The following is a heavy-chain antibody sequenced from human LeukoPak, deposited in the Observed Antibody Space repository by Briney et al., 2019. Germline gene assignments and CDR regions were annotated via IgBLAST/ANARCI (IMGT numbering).Heavy chain of an antibody. V-gene: IGHV3-7*01. J-gene: IGHJ6*02. CDR2: INQDGSDK. D-gene: IGHD3-10*01. CDR3: AWYGVTHGLDV. CDR1: GFIFSNYW. Sequence: GGSLRLSCAASGFIFSNYWMSWVRQAPGKGLEGVANINQDGSDKYYVDSVMGRFTISKDNAKNSVYLQMNSLRPEDTAIYYCAWYGVTHGLDVWGQGTTVTVSS.